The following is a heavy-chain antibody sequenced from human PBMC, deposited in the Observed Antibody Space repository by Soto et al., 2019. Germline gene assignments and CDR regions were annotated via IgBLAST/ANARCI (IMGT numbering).Heavy chain of an antibody. J-gene: IGHJ6*02. Sequence: QVRLVESGGGVVQPGRSLRLSCVASGFTFSDYGMHWVRHSPGKGLEWVAVISYHGNEYYSDSVKGRFTISGDNSEKTLYLQMNSLRAEDTAVYYCAKLAVVVPATPHDYMDVWGQGTAVTVSS. CDR3: AKLAVVVPATPHDYMDV. CDR1: GFTFSDYG. D-gene: IGHD2-2*01. V-gene: IGHV3-30*18. CDR2: ISYHGNE.